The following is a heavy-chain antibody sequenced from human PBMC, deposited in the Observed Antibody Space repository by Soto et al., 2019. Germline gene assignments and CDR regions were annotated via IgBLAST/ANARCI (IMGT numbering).Heavy chain of an antibody. CDR3: AADVGFGKVSVV. D-gene: IGHD3-10*01. CDR1: GDTFKNCV. V-gene: IGHV1-69*01. J-gene: IGHJ6*02. CDR2: IIPLFGTT. Sequence: QVQVVQSGVEVRRPGSSVKVSCKASGDTFKNCVISWVRQAPGQGLEWMGGIIPLFGTTDFAQRFQGRRTITTDESTTTAYMELSRLRSEDTATYCCAADVGFGKVSVVWGQGTTVIVSS.